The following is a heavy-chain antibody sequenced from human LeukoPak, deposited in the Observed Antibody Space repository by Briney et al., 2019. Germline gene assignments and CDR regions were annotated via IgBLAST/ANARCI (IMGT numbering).Heavy chain of an antibody. V-gene: IGHV1-69*01. J-gene: IGHJ3*02. D-gene: IGHD2-15*01. CDR1: GGTFSSYA. CDR3: ARRHCSGGSCYSRVRDAFDI. CDR2: IIPIFGTA. Sequence: SVKVSCKASGGTFSSYAISWVRQAPGQGPEWMGGIIPIFGTANYAQKFQGRVTITADESTSTAYMELSSLRSEDTAVYYCARRHCSGGSCYSRVRDAFDIWGQGTMVTVSS.